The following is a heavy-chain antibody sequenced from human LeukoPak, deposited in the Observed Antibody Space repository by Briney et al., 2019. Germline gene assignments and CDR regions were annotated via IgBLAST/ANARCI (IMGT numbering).Heavy chain of an antibody. J-gene: IGHJ4*02. CDR1: GFTFSSYG. CDR3: AKVHDPDY. V-gene: IGHV3-30*02. CDR2: IRYDGSNK. Sequence: GGSLRLSCAASGFTFSSYGMHWGRQAPGRGLEWVAFIRYDGSNKYYADSVKGRFTISRDNSENTLYLQMNSLRAEDTAVYYCAKVHDPDYWGQGTLVTVSS.